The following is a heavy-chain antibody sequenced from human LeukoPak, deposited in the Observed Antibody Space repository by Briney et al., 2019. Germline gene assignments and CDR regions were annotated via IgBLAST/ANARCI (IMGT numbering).Heavy chain of an antibody. CDR3: AREGDGYNLVDY. V-gene: IGHV1-69*05. Sequence: GASVKVSCKASGGSFRDYCISWVRQAPGQGLEWMGGIIPVFGTSNYAQKFQGRVTMTRDTSISTAYMELSRLRSDDTAVYYCAREGDGYNLVDYWGQGTLVTVSS. CDR1: GGSFRDYC. CDR2: IIPVFGTS. J-gene: IGHJ4*02. D-gene: IGHD5-24*01.